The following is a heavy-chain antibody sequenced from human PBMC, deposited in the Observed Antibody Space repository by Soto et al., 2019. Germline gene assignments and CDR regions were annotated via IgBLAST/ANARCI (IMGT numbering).Heavy chain of an antibody. Sequence: ASVKVSCKVSGYSLTELSMHWVRQDPGKGLEWMGGFDPEHGETIYAQNFQGRVTMTEDTSTDTAYMELSSLISEDTAVYYCASGRRIYFQVDFWGQGTMVTVSS. CDR1: GYSLTELS. D-gene: IGHD3-9*01. V-gene: IGHV1-24*01. CDR3: ASGRRIYFQVDF. CDR2: FDPEHGET. J-gene: IGHJ3*01.